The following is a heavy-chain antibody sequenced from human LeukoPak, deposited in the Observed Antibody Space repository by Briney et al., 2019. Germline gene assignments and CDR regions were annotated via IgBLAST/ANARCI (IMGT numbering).Heavy chain of an antibody. Sequence: SETLSLTCTVSGGSSSSYYWSLIRQPAGKGLEWIGYIYYSGSTNYNPSLKSRVTISVDTSKNQFSLKLSSVTAADTAVYYCARHVRSVVPAAIESWGQGTLVTVSS. CDR3: ARHVRSVVPAAIES. J-gene: IGHJ5*02. V-gene: IGHV4-59*08. D-gene: IGHD2-2*02. CDR2: IYYSGST. CDR1: GGSSSSYY.